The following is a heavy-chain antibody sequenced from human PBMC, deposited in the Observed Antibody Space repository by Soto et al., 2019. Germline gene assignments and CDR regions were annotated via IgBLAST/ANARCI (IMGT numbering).Heavy chain of an antibody. CDR3: ARDRGYDAHDYYYNAMDV. J-gene: IGHJ6*02. D-gene: IGHD2-15*01. V-gene: IGHV3-21*01. CDR1: GFTFRTYT. Sequence: VGSLRLSCISSGFTFRTYTMNWVRQAPGKGLEWVSGIRGFSPYTFYAESVKGRFTISRDNAKNSLYLQMNSLRAEDTAVYYCARDRGYDAHDYYYNAMDVWGQGTTVTVSS. CDR2: IRGFSPYT.